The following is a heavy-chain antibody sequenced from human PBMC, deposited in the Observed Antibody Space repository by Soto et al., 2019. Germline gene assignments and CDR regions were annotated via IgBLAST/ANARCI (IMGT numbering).Heavy chain of an antibody. CDR3: ARGEAGVTMLCYSYCYMVV. CDR2: IHYSGST. V-gene: IGHV4-59*01. D-gene: IGHD5-18*01. CDR1: GGSISSYY. J-gene: IGHJ6*03. Sequence: PSETLSLTCTVSGGSISSYYWSWIRQPPGKGLEWIGYIHYSGSTNYNPSLKSRVTISVDTSKNQFSLKLSSVTAADTAVYYCARGEAGVTMLCYSYCYMVVWGKGTLVTVSS.